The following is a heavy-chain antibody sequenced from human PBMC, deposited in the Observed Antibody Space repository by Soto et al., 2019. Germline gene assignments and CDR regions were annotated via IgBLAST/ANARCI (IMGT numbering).Heavy chain of an antibody. Sequence: ASVKVSCKASGYTFTRYAMHWVRQAPGQRLEWMGWINAGNSNTKYSQKFKGRVTITRDTSASTAYMELSSLRSEDTAVYYCARDAVAGKRWFDYWGQGTLVTVSS. CDR1: GYTFTRYA. CDR2: INAGNSNT. V-gene: IGHV1-3*01. D-gene: IGHD6-19*01. CDR3: ARDAVAGKRWFDY. J-gene: IGHJ4*02.